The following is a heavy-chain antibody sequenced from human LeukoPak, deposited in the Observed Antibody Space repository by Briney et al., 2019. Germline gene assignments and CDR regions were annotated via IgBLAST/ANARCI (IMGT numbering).Heavy chain of an antibody. CDR2: ISYDGSNK. D-gene: IGHD3-3*01. J-gene: IGHJ4*02. CDR1: GFTFSSYG. Sequence: GGSVRLSCAASGFTFSSYGMHWVRQAPGKGLEWVAVISYDGSNKYYADSVKGRFTISRDNSMNTLYLQMNSLRSDDTAVYYCARVKLPYYDFWSGYWYFDYWGQGTLVTVSS. V-gene: IGHV3-30*03. CDR3: ARVKLPYYDFWSGYWYFDY.